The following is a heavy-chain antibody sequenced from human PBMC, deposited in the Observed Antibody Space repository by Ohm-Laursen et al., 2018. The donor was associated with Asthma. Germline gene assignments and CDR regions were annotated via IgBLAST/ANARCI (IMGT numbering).Heavy chain of an antibody. CDR3: ARIGPEWELPGREYSLHH. D-gene: IGHD1-26*01. CDR2: ISTASSFI. CDR1: GFTFRSFN. V-gene: IGHV3-21*01. Sequence: SLRLSCTASGFTFRSFNMDWVRQAPGKGLEWVASISTASSFIYYADSVRGRFTTSRDNARNSVYLQMYSLRAEDTALYYCARIGPEWELPGREYSLHHWGEGTLVTVSS. J-gene: IGHJ1*01.